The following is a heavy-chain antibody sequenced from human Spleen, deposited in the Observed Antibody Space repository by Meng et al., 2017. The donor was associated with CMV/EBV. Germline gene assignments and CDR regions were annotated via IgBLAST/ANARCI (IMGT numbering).Heavy chain of an antibody. CDR1: GFSFDDYT. CDR3: ARGEEGYGPGSYYTRSWFDP. J-gene: IGHJ5*02. D-gene: IGHD3-10*01. CDR2: ISWDGGTT. V-gene: IGHV3-43*01. Sequence: GESLKISCAASGFSFDDYTMHWVRQVPGKGLEWVSLISWDGGTTYYADSVKGRLTTSRDNAKNSLFLQMNSLRAEDTAVYYCARGEEGYGPGSYYTRSWFDPWGQGTLVTVSS.